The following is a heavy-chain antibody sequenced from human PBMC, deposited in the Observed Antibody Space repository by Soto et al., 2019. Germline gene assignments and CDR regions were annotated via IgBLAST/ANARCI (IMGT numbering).Heavy chain of an antibody. CDR3: ARPRCYYDSTTYSDGQPADY. D-gene: IGHD3-22*01. J-gene: IGHJ4*02. CDR2: ISHDGNNT. CDR1: GFTFSSYA. V-gene: IGHV3-30-3*01. Sequence: PGGSLRLSCAASGFTFSSYAMYWVRQAPGKGLEWMAFISHDGNNTHYADSVKGRFSISRDNSKNTLYLQMNSLRTEDTAMFYCARPRCYYDSTTYSDGQPADYWGLGTLVTVSS.